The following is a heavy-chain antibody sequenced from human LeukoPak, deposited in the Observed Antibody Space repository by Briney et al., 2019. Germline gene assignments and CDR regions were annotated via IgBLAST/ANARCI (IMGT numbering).Heavy chain of an antibody. Sequence: SETLSLTCTVSGGSISSYYWSWIRQPPGKGLEWIGYIYYSGSTNYNPSLKSRVTISVDTSKNQFSLKLSSVTAADTAVCYCARTVLLWFGELNAFDYWGQGTLVTVSS. D-gene: IGHD3-10*01. CDR1: GGSISSYY. CDR2: IYYSGST. V-gene: IGHV4-59*01. J-gene: IGHJ4*02. CDR3: ARTVLLWFGELNAFDY.